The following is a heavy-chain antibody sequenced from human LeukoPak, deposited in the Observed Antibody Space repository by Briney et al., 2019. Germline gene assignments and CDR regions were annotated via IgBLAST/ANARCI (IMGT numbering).Heavy chain of an antibody. CDR1: GFTFSSYW. Sequence: GGSLRLSCAASGFTFSSYWMSWVRQAPGKGLEWVANIKQDGSEKYYVDSVKGRFTISRDNAKNSLYLQMNSLRAEDMALYYCAKLYTSGWFISAFDIWGQGTMVTVSS. V-gene: IGHV3-7*03. CDR2: IKQDGSEK. D-gene: IGHD6-19*01. CDR3: AKLYTSGWFISAFDI. J-gene: IGHJ3*02.